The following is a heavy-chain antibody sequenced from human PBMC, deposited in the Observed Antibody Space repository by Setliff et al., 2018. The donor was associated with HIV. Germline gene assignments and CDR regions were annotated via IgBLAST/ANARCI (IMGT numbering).Heavy chain of an antibody. V-gene: IGHV1-18*03. J-gene: IGHJ4*02. CDR2: ISIYNGNV. D-gene: IGHD3-22*01. CDR3: ARDDDVIMVVVGGDY. CDR1: GYSFISHD. Sequence: SVKVSCKASGYSFISHDINWVRQAPGQGLEWMGRISIYNGNVNTAPRFQGRVTMTTDTSTNTAYLELRSLRSDDMAAYYCARDDDVIMVVVGGDYWGQGTLVTGLL.